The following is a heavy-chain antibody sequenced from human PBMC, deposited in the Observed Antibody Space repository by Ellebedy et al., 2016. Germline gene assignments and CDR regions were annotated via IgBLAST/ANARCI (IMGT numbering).Heavy chain of an antibody. CDR1: GFSFNMYW. Sequence: GGSLRLXXVVSGFSFNMYWMHWVRQAPGKGLEWVSRVNTDGTIVDFAGSVKGRFIVSRDNAKNTLYLHMNNLRVKDTALYYCARPPVGAGGWFDYWGQGLQVVVSS. D-gene: IGHD6-19*01. V-gene: IGHV3-74*01. CDR2: VNTDGTIV. J-gene: IGHJ4*02. CDR3: ARPPVGAGGWFDY.